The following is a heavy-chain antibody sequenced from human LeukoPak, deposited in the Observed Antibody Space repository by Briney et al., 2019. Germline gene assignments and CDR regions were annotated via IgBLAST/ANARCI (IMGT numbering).Heavy chain of an antibody. D-gene: IGHD3-22*01. CDR1: GFTFDDYG. J-gene: IGHJ6*03. CDR3: ARVSNVVTPAYYYYMDV. V-gene: IGHV3-20*01. Sequence: GGSLRLSCAASGFTFDDYGMSWVRQAPGKGLEWVSGINWNGGSTGYADSVKGRFTTSRDNAKNSLCLQMNSLRAEDTALYHCARVSNVVTPAYYYYMDVWGKGTTVTVSS. CDR2: INWNGGST.